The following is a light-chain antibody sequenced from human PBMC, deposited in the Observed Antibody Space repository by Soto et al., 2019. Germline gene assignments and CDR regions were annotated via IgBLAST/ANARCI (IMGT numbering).Light chain of an antibody. V-gene: IGLV2-14*01. CDR2: DVS. J-gene: IGLJ2*01. CDR1: DVGGYKY. CDR3: SSYTSSSTLV. Sequence: QSALTQPASVSGSPGQSITISCTGDVGGYKYVSWYQQHPGKAPKLMIYDVSNRPSGVFNRFSGSKSGNTASLTISGLQAEDEADYYCSSYTSSSTLVFGGGTKLTVL.